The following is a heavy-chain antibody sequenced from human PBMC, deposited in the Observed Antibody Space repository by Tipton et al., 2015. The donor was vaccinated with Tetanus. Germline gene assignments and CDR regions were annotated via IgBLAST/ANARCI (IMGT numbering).Heavy chain of an antibody. CDR3: EGDDCYETSLRDYYGEEV. Sequence: TLSLTCTVSGGSISSYYWSWIRQAPGKGLEWIGEINHSGSTNHNPSLKSRVTLSVDTSKNQFSLKMTSVTAADTAVYFCEGDDCYETSLRDYYGEEVWGQGTTVTVSS. D-gene: IGHD2-21*02. CDR1: GGSISSYY. J-gene: IGHJ6*02. CDR2: INHSGST. V-gene: IGHV4-34*01.